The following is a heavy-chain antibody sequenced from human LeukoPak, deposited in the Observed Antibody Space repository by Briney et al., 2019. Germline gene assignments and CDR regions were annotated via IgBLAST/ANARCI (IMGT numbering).Heavy chain of an antibody. J-gene: IGHJ4*02. V-gene: IGHV3-23*01. CDR3: AKGSWGSYYLVYFDY. Sequence: GGSLRLSCAVSGFTFSSYAMSWVRQAPGKGLEWVSTISGSGGSTYYADSVKGRFTISRDNSKNTLYLQMNTLRADDTAVYYCAKGSWGSYYLVYFDYWGQGTLVTVSS. D-gene: IGHD1-26*01. CDR1: GFTFSSYA. CDR2: ISGSGGST.